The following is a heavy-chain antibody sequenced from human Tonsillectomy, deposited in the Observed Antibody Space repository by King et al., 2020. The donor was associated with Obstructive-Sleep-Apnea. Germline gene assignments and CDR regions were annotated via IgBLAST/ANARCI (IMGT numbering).Heavy chain of an antibody. D-gene: IGHD3-3*01. CDR1: GFTFSGHA. J-gene: IGHJ4*02. CDR3: VREPLLDWLSRFDY. V-gene: IGHV3-30*04. Sequence: VQLVESGGGVVQPGRSLRLSCAASGFTFSGHAMHWVRQAPSKGLEWVAVISSDGSKKYYADSVEGRFTISRDNSKNTLYLQMDSLRTDDTAVYYCVREPLLDWLSRFDYWGQGTLVTVSS. CDR2: ISSDGSKK.